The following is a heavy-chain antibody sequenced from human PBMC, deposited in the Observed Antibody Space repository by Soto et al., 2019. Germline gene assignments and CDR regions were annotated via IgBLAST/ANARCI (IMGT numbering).Heavy chain of an antibody. D-gene: IGHD3-10*01. CDR2: VHSGGTTT. J-gene: IGHJ3*01. CDR3: ARGDRGGFDL. V-gene: IGHV3-74*01. Sequence: EVQLVESGGGLVQPGESLRLSCAASGFTFDYYWMHWVRQAPGKGLVWVSRVHSGGTTTTYADSVKGRFTISRDNARNTVSLPMSSLRTEETAIYYCARGDRGGFDLWGHGTMVTVSS. CDR1: GFTFDYYW.